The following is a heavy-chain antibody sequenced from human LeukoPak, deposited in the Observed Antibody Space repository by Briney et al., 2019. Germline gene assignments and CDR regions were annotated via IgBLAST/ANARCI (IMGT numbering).Heavy chain of an antibody. CDR2: ISSSSSYI. J-gene: IGHJ5*02. CDR1: GDSISSGT. CDR3: ARDRYSSSWYVIPQGWFDP. V-gene: IGHV3-21*01. Sequence: PSETLSLTCTVSGDSISSGTFYWGWVRQPPGKGLEWVSSISSSSSYIYYADSVKGRFTISRDNAKNSLYLQMNSLRAEDTAVYYCARDRYSSSWYVIPQGWFDPWGQGTLVTVSS. D-gene: IGHD6-13*01.